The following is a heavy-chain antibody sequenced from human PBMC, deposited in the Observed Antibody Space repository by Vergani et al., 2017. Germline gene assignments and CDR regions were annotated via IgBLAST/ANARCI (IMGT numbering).Heavy chain of an antibody. CDR1: GGSISSSGYY. CDR3: AREGELPRYSYGTGAFDY. J-gene: IGHJ4*02. V-gene: IGHV4-39*07. D-gene: IGHD5-18*01. CDR2: IYYSGST. Sequence: QLQLQESGPGLVKPSETLSLTCTVSGGSISSSGYYWGWIRQPPGKGLEWIGSIYYSGSTNYNPSLKSRVTISVDTSKNQFSLKLSSVTAADTAVYYCAREGELPRYSYGTGAFDYWGQGTLVTVSS.